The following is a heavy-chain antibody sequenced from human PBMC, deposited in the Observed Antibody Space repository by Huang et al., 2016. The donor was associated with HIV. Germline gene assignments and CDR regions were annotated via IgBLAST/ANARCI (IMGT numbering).Heavy chain of an antibody. CDR1: GGTLSSFS. CDR3: ARGVGNSNRGFDI. CDR2: IIPMFDTT. J-gene: IGHJ4*02. V-gene: IGHV1-69*13. D-gene: IGHD3-10*01. Sequence: QVQLVQSGAEVKKPGSSVKVSCKASGGTLSSFSFTWVRQAPGQGLEWMGGIIPMFDTTEDTPKFQGRVTLTADEFTSTAFMELSGLTSEDTAVYYCARGVGNSNRGFDIWGQGTLVIVS.